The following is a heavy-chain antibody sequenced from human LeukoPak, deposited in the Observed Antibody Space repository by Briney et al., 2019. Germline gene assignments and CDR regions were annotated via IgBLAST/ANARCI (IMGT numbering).Heavy chain of an antibody. CDR2: INDGGGST. Sequence: PGGSLRLSCAASGFTFSNYGMNWVRQAPGKGLEWVSGINDGGGSTYYADSVKGRFTISRDNSKNTLYLQLNSLRAEDTAVYYCAREGLSYTAMVTGFDYWGQGTLVTVSS. CDR1: GFTFSNYG. D-gene: IGHD5-18*01. CDR3: AREGLSYTAMVTGFDY. V-gene: IGHV3-23*01. J-gene: IGHJ4*02.